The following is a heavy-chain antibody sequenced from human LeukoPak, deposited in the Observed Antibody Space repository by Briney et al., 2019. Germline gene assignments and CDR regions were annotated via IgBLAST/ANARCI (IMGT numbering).Heavy chain of an antibody. CDR3: ARDTSGYDLGNWFDP. J-gene: IGHJ5*02. CDR1: GYTFTSYG. V-gene: IGHV1-18*01. Sequence: ASVKVSCKASGYTFTSYGISWVRQAPGQGLEWMGWISAYNGNTNYAQKLQGRVTMTTDTSTSTAYMELRSLRSDDTAVYYCARDTSGYDLGNWFDPWGQGTLVTVSS. CDR2: ISAYNGNT. D-gene: IGHD5-12*01.